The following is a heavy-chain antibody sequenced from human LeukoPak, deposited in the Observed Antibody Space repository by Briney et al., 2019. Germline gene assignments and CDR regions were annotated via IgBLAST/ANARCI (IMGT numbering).Heavy chain of an antibody. J-gene: IGHJ6*03. CDR3: ARLRDYGNLFFYFYMDV. CDR2: IYHTGSA. CDR1: GVSTGSQNYY. Sequence: SETLSLSCSVSGVSTGSQNYYWAWIRQPPGKGLEWIGNIYHTGSAYYSAALKSRVTISIDTSKDHFSLRLTSLTAADTAVYYCARLRDYGNLFFYFYMDVWGKGAPVTVSS. V-gene: IGHV4-39*02. D-gene: IGHD4-17*01.